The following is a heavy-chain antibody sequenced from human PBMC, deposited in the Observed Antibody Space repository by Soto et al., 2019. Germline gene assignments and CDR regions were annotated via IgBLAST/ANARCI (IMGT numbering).Heavy chain of an antibody. CDR2: VIPIFGTA. J-gene: IGHJ6*02. CDR1: GGTFSSYA. CDR3: ASRTIAARYCYYYGMDV. Sequence: GASVKVSCKASGGTFSSYAISWVRQAPGQGLEWMGGVIPIFGTANYAQKFQGRVTITADKSTSTAYMELSSLRSEDTAVYYCASRTIAARYCYYYGMDVWGQGTTVTVSS. D-gene: IGHD6-6*01. V-gene: IGHV1-69*06.